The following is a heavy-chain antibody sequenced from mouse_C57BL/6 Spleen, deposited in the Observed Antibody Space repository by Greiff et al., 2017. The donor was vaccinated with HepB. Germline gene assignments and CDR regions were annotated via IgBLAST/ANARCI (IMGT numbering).Heavy chain of an antibody. CDR3: ARDGYLAGFAY. J-gene: IGHJ3*01. CDR2: ISNGGGST. Sequence: EVMLVESGGGLVQPGGSLKLSCAASGFTFSDYYMYWVRQTPEKRLEWVAYISNGGGSTYYPDTVKGRFTISRDNAKNTLYLQMSRLKSEDTAMYYCARDGYLAGFAYWGQGTLVTVSA. V-gene: IGHV5-12*01. CDR1: GFTFSDYY. D-gene: IGHD2-3*01.